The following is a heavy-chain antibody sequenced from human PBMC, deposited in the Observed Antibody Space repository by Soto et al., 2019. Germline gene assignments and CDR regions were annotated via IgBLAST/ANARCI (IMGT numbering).Heavy chain of an antibody. CDR3: ARLGEGSGWYRAFDY. D-gene: IGHD6-19*01. CDR1: GYSFTSYW. J-gene: IGHJ4*02. V-gene: IGHV5-51*01. CDR2: IYPGDSDT. Sequence: GESLKISCKGSGYSFTSYWIGWVRQMPGKGLEWMGIIYPGDSDTRYSPSFQGQVTISADKSISTAYLQWSSLKASDTAMYYCARLGEGSGWYRAFDYWGQGTLVTVS.